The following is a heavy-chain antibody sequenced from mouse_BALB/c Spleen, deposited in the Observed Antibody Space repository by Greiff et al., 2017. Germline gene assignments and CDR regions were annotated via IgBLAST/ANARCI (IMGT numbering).Heavy chain of an antibody. Sequence: EVQLQQSGPELVKPGASVKMSCKASGYTFTSYVMHWVKQKPGQGLEWIGYINPYNDGTKYNEKFKGKATLTSDKSSSTAYMELSSLTSEDSAVYYCARRHWDYDVELAYWGQGTLVTVSA. CDR2: INPYNDGT. CDR3: ARRHWDYDVELAY. V-gene: IGHV1-14*01. D-gene: IGHD2-4*01. J-gene: IGHJ3*01. CDR1: GYTFTSYV.